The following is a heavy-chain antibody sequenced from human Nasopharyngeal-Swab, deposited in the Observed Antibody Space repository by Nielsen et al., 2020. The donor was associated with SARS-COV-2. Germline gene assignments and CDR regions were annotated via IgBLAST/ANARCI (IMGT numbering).Heavy chain of an antibody. Sequence: GESLKISCAASGFTFNSYVMIWVRQAPGEGLEWVSYITVSGDATNYAESVKGRFTISRDNSKNLLYLQMNSLRVEDTATYYRAPDPNWGLGYWGRGTLVTVSS. V-gene: IGHV3-23*01. J-gene: IGHJ4*02. CDR2: ITVSGDAT. CDR3: APDPNWGLGY. CDR1: GFTFNSYV. D-gene: IGHD7-27*01.